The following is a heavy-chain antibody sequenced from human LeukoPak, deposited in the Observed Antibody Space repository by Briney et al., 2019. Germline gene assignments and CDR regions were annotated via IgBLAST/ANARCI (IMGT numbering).Heavy chain of an antibody. CDR1: GYTFTSYG. V-gene: IGHV1-18*01. CDR2: ISAYNGKT. Sequence: ASVKVSCKASGYTFTSYGISWVRQAPGQGLEWMGWISAYNGKTKYAQKLQGRLTMTTDTSTSKASMELGSLKSDDTAVYYCARNAADYYDSSGYYEGDWFDPWGQGTLVTVSS. D-gene: IGHD3-22*01. J-gene: IGHJ5*02. CDR3: ARNAADYYDSSGYYEGDWFDP.